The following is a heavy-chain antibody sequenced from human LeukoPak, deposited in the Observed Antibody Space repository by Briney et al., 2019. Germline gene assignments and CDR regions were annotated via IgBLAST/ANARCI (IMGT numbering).Heavy chain of an antibody. CDR1: GYTFTGDY. Sequence: ASVKVSCKASGYTFTGDYMHWVRQAPGQGLEWMGWINPNSGGTNYAKKFQGRVTMTRDTSISTAYMELSRLRSDDTAVYYCARDLGGYNQLDYWGQGTLVTVSS. CDR2: INPNSGGT. CDR3: ARDLGGYNQLDY. V-gene: IGHV1-2*02. J-gene: IGHJ4*02. D-gene: IGHD5-24*01.